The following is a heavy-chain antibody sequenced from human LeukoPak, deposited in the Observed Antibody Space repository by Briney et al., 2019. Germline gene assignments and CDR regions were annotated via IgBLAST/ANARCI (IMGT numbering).Heavy chain of an antibody. CDR3: VRMNYVSSGWGAPFDY. Sequence: GGSLRLSCTASGFTFSSYSMNWVRRAPGKGLEWLSYIRSSGTTMYYADSVKGRFTISRDNAKNSLYLQMNSLRAEDTALYYCVRMNYVSSGWGAPFDYWGQGTLVTVSS. V-gene: IGHV3-48*04. CDR2: IRSSGTTM. J-gene: IGHJ4*02. CDR1: GFTFSSYS. D-gene: IGHD1-7*01.